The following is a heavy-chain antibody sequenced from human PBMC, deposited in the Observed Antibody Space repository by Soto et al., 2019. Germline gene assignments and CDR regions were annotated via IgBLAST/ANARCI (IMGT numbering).Heavy chain of an antibody. Sequence: QVQLVQSGAEVKSAGSSVKVSCKASGDTFNFYSINWVRQAPGLGLEWVGRVNPILSMSNYAQRFQGRVKMTADKSTGPAYMELRSLRSEDTAIYYCASNYGSGYRAFDSWGQGALVTVSS. V-gene: IGHV1-69*02. J-gene: IGHJ4*02. CDR3: ASNYGSGYRAFDS. CDR2: VNPILSMS. D-gene: IGHD3-10*01. CDR1: GDTFNFYS.